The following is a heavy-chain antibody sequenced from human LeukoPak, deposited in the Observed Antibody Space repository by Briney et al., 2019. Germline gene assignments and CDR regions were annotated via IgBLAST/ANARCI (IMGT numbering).Heavy chain of an antibody. Sequence: PGKSLRLSCVASGSTLGSFDMHWVRQAPGQGLEWVAAIQYDGRDTDYADSVKGRFTISRDNSKDTLYLEMDSLRVEDTALYYCARQRDYGDYYFDYWGQGTLVTVSS. J-gene: IGHJ4*02. V-gene: IGHV3-33*01. CDR2: IQYDGRDT. D-gene: IGHD4-17*01. CDR1: GSTLGSFD. CDR3: ARQRDYGDYYFDY.